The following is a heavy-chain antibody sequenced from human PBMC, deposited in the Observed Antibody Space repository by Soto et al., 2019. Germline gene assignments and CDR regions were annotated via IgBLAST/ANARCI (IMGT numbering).Heavy chain of an antibody. V-gene: IGHV1-69*05. CDR2: IIPIFGTA. Sequence: SVKVSCKASGGTFSSYAISWVRQAPGQGLEWMGGIIPIFGTANYAQKFQGRVTMTRDTSISTAYMELSRLRSDDTAVYCCASVHFFNWFDPWGQGTLVTVSS. CDR1: GGTFSSYA. D-gene: IGHD3-3*02. J-gene: IGHJ5*02. CDR3: ASVHFFNWFDP.